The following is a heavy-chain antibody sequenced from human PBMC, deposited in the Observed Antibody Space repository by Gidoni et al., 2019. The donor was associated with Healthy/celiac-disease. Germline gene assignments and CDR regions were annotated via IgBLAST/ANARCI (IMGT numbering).Heavy chain of an antibody. Sequence: QVQLVQSGAEVKKPGSSVKVSCKASGGTFSSYAISWVRQAPGQGLEWMGGIIPIFGTANYAQKFQGRVTITADESTSTAYMELSSLRSEDTAVYYCARGGGEMATITGYYYYGMDVWGQGTTVTVSS. CDR2: IIPIFGTA. CDR1: GGTFSSYA. D-gene: IGHD5-12*01. J-gene: IGHJ6*02. V-gene: IGHV1-69*01. CDR3: ARGGGEMATITGYYYYGMDV.